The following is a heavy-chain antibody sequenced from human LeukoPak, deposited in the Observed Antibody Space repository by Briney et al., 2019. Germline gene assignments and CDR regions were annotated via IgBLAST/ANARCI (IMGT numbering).Heavy chain of an antibody. V-gene: IGHV1-8*01. J-gene: IGHJ4*02. Sequence: ASVKVSCKASGYTFTSYDINWVRQATGQGLEWMGWMNPNSGNTGYAQKFQGRVTMTRNTSISTAYMELSSLRSEDTAVYYCARNPTTKDHYDFWSGYRPYFDYWGQGTLVTVSS. CDR2: MNPNSGNT. CDR3: ARNPTTKDHYDFWSGYRPYFDY. CDR1: GYTFTSYD. D-gene: IGHD3-3*01.